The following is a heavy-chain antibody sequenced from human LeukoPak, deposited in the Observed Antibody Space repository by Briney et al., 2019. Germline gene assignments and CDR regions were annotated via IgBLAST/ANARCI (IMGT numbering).Heavy chain of an antibody. CDR1: GGTFSSYT. CDR2: IIPILGIA. J-gene: IGHJ4*02. D-gene: IGHD3-22*01. Sequence: ASVKVSCKASGGTFSSYTISWVRQAPGQELEWKGRIIPILGIANYAQKFQGRVTITADKSTSTAYMELSSLRSEDTAVYYCARDTQDYYDSSGSPVLWGQGTLVTVSS. CDR3: ARDTQDYYDSSGSPVL. V-gene: IGHV1-69*04.